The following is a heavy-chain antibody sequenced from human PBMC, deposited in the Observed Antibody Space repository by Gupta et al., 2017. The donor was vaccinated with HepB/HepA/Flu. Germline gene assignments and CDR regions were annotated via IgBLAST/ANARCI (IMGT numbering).Heavy chain of an antibody. J-gene: IGHJ3*02. CDR2: IYYSGST. D-gene: IGHD2-2*01. V-gene: IGHV4-39*01. CDR3: ASYCSSPTCYLAFNI. Sequence: QLQLQESGPGLVKPSETLSLTCTVSGGSISSSTYYWGWIRQPPGKGLEWIGSIYYSGSTYYNPSLKSRVTISEDTSKNQFSLKLSSVTAADTAVYYCASYCSSPTCYLAFNIWGQGTMVTVSS. CDR1: GGSISSSTYY.